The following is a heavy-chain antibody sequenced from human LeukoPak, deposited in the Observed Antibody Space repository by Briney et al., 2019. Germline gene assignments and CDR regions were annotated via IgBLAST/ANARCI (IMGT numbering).Heavy chain of an antibody. CDR3: ARKYCSSTSCLFDY. CDR1: GFTFSSHT. V-gene: IGHV3-21*06. D-gene: IGHD2-2*01. J-gene: IGHJ4*02. CDR2: ISSTSTSI. Sequence: PGGSLRLSCAASGFTFSSHTMNWVRQAPGKGLEWVSSISSTSTSIYHADSVKGRFTISRDNAKNSLYLQMNSLRAEDTAVYYCARKYCSSTSCLFDYWGQGTLVTVSS.